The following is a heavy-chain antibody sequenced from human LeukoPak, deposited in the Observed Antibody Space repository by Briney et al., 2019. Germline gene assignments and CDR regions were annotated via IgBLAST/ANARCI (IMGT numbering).Heavy chain of an antibody. CDR2: IKQDGSEK. J-gene: IGHJ3*02. V-gene: IGHV3-7*03. D-gene: IGHD3-10*01. CDR1: GFTFSSYW. CDR3: AKDITMVQGVIPDAFDI. Sequence: PGGSLRLSCAASGFTFSSYWMSWVRQAPGKGLEWVANIKQDGSEKYYVDSVKGRFTISRDNAKNSLYLQMNSLRAEDTALYYCAKDITMVQGVIPDAFDIWGQGTMVTVSS.